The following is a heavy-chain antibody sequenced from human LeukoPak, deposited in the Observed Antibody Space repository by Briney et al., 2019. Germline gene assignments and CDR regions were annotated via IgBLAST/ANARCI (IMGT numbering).Heavy chain of an antibody. CDR3: AREDSIPTAIVNWFDP. V-gene: IGHV6-1*01. J-gene: IGHJ5*02. CDR1: GDSVSSNSAA. Sequence: SQTLSLTCAISGDSVSSNSAAWNWIRQSPSRGLEWLGRTYYRSQWYNDYALSVRSRITINPDTSRNQFTLQQNSVTPEDTAVYYCAREDSIPTAIVNWFDPWGQGTLVTVSS. D-gene: IGHD6-13*01. CDR2: TYYRSQWYN.